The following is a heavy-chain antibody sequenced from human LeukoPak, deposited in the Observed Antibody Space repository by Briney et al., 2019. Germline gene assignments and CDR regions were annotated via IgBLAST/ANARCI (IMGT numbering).Heavy chain of an antibody. CDR3: ARDRTVTTNYYYGMDV. CDR1: VFTFSNYG. CDR2: IWYDGSNK. V-gene: IGHV3-33*01. Sequence: PGRSLRLSCAASVFTFSNYGMHWVRQAPGKGLEWVAVIWYDGSNKYYADSVKGRFTISRDNSKNTLFLQMDSLRAEDTAVYYCARDRTVTTNYYYGMDVWGQGTTVTVSS. D-gene: IGHD4-17*01. J-gene: IGHJ6*02.